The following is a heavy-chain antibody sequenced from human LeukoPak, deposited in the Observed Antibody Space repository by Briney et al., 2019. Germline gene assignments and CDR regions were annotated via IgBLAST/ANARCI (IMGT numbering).Heavy chain of an antibody. D-gene: IGHD5-18*01. J-gene: IGHJ6*02. CDR3: ARHRSDGYSCGRDYYYYGMDV. CDR1: GGSISSSSYY. CDR2: IYYSGST. V-gene: IGHV4-39*01. Sequence: PSETLSLTCTVSGGSISSSSYYWGWIRQPPGKGLEWIGSIYYSGSTYYNPSLKSRVTISVDTSKNQFSLKLSSVTAADTAVYYCARHRSDGYSCGRDYYYYGMDVWGQGTTVTVSS.